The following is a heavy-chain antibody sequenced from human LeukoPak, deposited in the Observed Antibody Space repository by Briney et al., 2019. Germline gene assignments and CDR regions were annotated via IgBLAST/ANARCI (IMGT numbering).Heavy chain of an antibody. D-gene: IGHD4-17*01. CDR2: ISSNGDNT. CDR3: VRGTVY. V-gene: IGHV3-64D*06. Sequence: GGCLGLSCSVSGFTFSTYVMHWVRQAPGKGLEYVSAISSNGDNTYYADSVKGRFTISRDNSKSTLYLQRSSLRADDTAVYYWVRGTVYWGQGTLVTVSS. J-gene: IGHJ4*02. CDR1: GFTFSTYV.